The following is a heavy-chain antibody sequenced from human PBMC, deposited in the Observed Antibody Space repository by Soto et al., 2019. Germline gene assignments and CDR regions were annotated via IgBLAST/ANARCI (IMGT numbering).Heavy chain of an antibody. J-gene: IGHJ4*02. Sequence: GGSLRLSFAASGFTVSSNYMSWVRQAPGKGLEWVSVIYSGGSTYYADSVKGRFTISRDNSKNTLYLQMNSLRAEDTAVYYCAREGFGYSYTYWGQGTLVTVSS. CDR3: AREGFGYSYTY. D-gene: IGHD5-18*01. V-gene: IGHV3-66*01. CDR2: IYSGGST. CDR1: GFTVSSNY.